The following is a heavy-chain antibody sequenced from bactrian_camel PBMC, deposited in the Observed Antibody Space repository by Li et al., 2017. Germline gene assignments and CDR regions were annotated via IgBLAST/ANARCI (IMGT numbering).Heavy chain of an antibody. Sequence: HVQLVESGGGSVQAGGSLRLSCTASYSPYCMAWLRQAPGQEREGVAAIGHDMRTKYTKSVQGRFTISKDNAKKTLYLEMNNLQPNDTAMYYCASRPGTYCSVTYWPENWNYNAWGQGTQVTVS. D-gene: IGHD3*01. J-gene: IGHJ4*01. CDR3: ASRPGTYCSVTYWPENWNYNA. V-gene: IGHV3S53*01. CDR1: YSPYC. CDR2: IGHDMRT.